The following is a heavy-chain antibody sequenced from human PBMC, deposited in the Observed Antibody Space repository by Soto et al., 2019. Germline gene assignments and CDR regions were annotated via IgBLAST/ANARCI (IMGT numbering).Heavy chain of an antibody. CDR3: ARDSPLANFDY. J-gene: IGHJ4*02. CDR1: GFTFSSYA. Sequence: QVQLVESGGGVVQPGRSLRLSCAASGFTFSSYAMHWVRQAPGKGLEWVAVLSYDGSNKYYADSVKGRFTISRDNSKNTLYLQMNSLRAEDTAVYYCARDSPLANFDYWGQGTLVTVSS. CDR2: LSYDGSNK. V-gene: IGHV3-30-3*01.